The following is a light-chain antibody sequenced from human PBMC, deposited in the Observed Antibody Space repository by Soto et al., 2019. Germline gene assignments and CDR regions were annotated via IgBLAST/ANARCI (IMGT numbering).Light chain of an antibody. Sequence: EIVLTQSPGTLSLSPGERATLSCRASQSVSSNFLAWYQQKPGQPPRLLMYGASSRATSIPDRFSGSGSGTDFTLNISRLEPEDFAVYYCQHYGPPRYTFGQGTKLEIK. CDR1: QSVSSNF. V-gene: IGKV3-20*01. J-gene: IGKJ2*01. CDR2: GAS. CDR3: QHYGPPRYT.